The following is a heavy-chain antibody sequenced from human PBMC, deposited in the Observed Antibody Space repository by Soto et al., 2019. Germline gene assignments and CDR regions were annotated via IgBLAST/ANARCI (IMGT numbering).Heavy chain of an antibody. CDR2: ISRKGDSI. D-gene: IGHD3-16*02. J-gene: IGHJ4*02. CDR1: GFTFNDYA. V-gene: IGHV3-9*01. CDR3: VSADGSRSLVFDY. Sequence: GGSLRLSCAVSGFTFNDYAMHWVRKPSGKGLEWVAGISRKGDSIGYADSVKGRFTISRDNSKNLLYLEMNSLRRYDTALYYCVSADGSRSLVFDYWGQGTLVTVSS.